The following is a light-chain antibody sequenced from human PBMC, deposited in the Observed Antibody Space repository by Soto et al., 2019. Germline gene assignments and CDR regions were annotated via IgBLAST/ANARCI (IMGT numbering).Light chain of an antibody. CDR2: GES. CDR1: QSVSSSY. V-gene: IGKV3-20*01. Sequence: DIVLTQSPGTLSFSAGERATLSCRGSQSVSSSYLAWYQQKTGQAPRLLIYGESSRATGIPDRLSGSGSGTEFNLTISRLQSVDFAVYSCQKYNNWPWTCGQGTKVDIK. J-gene: IGKJ1*01. CDR3: QKYNNWPWT.